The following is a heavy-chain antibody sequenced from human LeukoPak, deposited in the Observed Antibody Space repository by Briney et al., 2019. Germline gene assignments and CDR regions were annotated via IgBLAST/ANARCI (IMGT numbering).Heavy chain of an antibody. CDR2: IYYSGST. Sequence: SETLSLTCTVSGGSISSGGYYWSWIRQHPGTGLEWIGYIYYSGSTYYNPSLKSRVTISVDTSKNQFSLKLSSVTAADTAVYYCARDVTYYHAFDIWGQGTMVTVSS. CDR3: ARDVTYYHAFDI. CDR1: GGSISSGGYY. J-gene: IGHJ3*02. D-gene: IGHD3-10*01. V-gene: IGHV4-31*03.